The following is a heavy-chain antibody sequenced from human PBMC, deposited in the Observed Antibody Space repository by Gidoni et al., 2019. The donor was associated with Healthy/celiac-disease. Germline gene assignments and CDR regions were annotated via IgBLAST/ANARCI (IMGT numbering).Heavy chain of an antibody. J-gene: IGHJ4*02. D-gene: IGHD6-19*01. CDR3: AKDPYSSGWSFDY. V-gene: IGHV3-23*01. CDR2: ISGSGGST. CDR1: GFTFSSYA. Sequence: EVQLLESGGGLVQPGGSLSLSCAASGFTFSSYAMSWVRQAPGKGLESVSAISGSGGSTYYADSVKGRFTISRDNSKNTLYLQMNSLRAEDTAVYYCAKDPYSSGWSFDYWGQGTLVTVSS.